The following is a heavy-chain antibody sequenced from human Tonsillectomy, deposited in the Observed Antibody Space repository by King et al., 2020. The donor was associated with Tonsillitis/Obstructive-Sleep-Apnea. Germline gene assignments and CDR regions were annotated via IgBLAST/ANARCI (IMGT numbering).Heavy chain of an antibody. CDR1: GFTFSSYE. Sequence: VQLVESGGGLVQPGGSLRLSCAASGFTFSSYEMNWVRQAPGKGLEWVSYISSSGSTKYYADSVKGRFTISRDNAKNSLYLQMNSLRAEDTAVYYCAREESSGYHPFDYWGQGTLVTVSS. D-gene: IGHD3-22*01. CDR2: ISSSGSTK. V-gene: IGHV3-48*03. J-gene: IGHJ4*02. CDR3: AREESSGYHPFDY.